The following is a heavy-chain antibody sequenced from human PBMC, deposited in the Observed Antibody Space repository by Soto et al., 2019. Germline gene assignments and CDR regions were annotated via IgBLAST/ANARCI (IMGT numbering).Heavy chain of an antibody. Sequence: EVQLVESGGGLVKPGGSLRLSCAASGFTFSNAWMNWVRQAPGKGLEWVGRIKSKTDGGTTDYAAPVKGRFTISRDDSKNTLYLQMNSLKTEDTAVYYCTTGHPQQIYYYYGMDVWGQGTTVTVSS. V-gene: IGHV3-15*07. CDR1: GFTFSNAW. CDR2: IKSKTDGGTT. J-gene: IGHJ6*02. CDR3: TTGHPQQIYYYYGMDV. D-gene: IGHD6-13*01.